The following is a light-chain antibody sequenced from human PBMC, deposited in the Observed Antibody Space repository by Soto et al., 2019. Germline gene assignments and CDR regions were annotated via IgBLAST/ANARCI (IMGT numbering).Light chain of an antibody. J-gene: IGKJ4*01. Sequence: EIVLTQSPGTLSLSPGERATLSCRASQSVSSSYLAWYQQKPGQAPRLLIYDASSTATGIPDRFSGSGSGTDFTLTISKLEPEDFAVYYCQQYGSSGLTFGGGTKVEIK. V-gene: IGKV3-20*01. CDR2: DAS. CDR3: QQYGSSGLT. CDR1: QSVSSSY.